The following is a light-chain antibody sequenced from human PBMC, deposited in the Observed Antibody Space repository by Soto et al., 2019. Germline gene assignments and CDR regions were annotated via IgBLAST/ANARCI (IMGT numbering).Light chain of an antibody. Sequence: EVVLTQSPGTLSLSPGERATLSCRASQNVYINSLAWYQQRPGQTPRLLIYGASTRAAAIPDRFSGSGSGADSALSIDGLEPEDFAIYYCQQYGDSPLTFGPGTKVDIK. CDR2: GAS. CDR1: QNVYINS. CDR3: QQYGDSPLT. J-gene: IGKJ3*01. V-gene: IGKV3-20*01.